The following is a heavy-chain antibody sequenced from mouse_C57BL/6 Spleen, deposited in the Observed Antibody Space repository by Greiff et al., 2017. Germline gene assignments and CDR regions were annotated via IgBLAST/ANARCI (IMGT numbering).Heavy chain of an antibody. CDR3: ARERGRDVDYYAMDY. Sequence: EVKLQESGPELVKPGASVKISCKASGYSFTDYNMNWVKQSNGKSLEWIGVINPNYGTTSYNQKFKGKATLTVDQSSSTAYMQLNSLTSEDSAVYYCARERGRDVDYYAMDYWGQGTSVTVSS. CDR2: INPNYGTT. J-gene: IGHJ4*01. D-gene: IGHD3-3*01. V-gene: IGHV1-39*01. CDR1: GYSFTDYN.